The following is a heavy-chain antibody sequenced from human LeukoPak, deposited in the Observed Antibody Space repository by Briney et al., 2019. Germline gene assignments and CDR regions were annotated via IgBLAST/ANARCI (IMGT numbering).Heavy chain of an antibody. CDR2: INPSGGST. Sequence: ASVKVSCKASGYTFTSYYMHWVRQAPGQGLEWMGIINPSGGSTSYAQKFQGRVTMTRDMSTSTVYMELSSLRSEDTAVYYCARDSPQYFLSGAYDAFDIWGQGTMVTVSS. V-gene: IGHV1-46*01. J-gene: IGHJ3*02. CDR1: GYTFTSYY. D-gene: IGHD2/OR15-2a*01. CDR3: ARDSPQYFLSGAYDAFDI.